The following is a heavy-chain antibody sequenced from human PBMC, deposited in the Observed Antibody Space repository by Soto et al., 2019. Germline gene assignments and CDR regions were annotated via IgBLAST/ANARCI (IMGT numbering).Heavy chain of an antibody. CDR1: GYIFTYYH. V-gene: IGHV1-2*04. CDR3: ARGDSTDCSNGVCSFFYNHDMDV. J-gene: IGHJ6*02. D-gene: IGHD2-8*01. CDR2: INPKSGGT. Sequence: GXSVKVSCKASGYIFTYYHIHWVRQAPGQGLEWPGRINPKSGGTSTAQKFQGWVTMTTDTSISTASMELTRLTSDDTAIYYCARGDSTDCSNGVCSFFYNHDMDVWGQGTTVTVSS.